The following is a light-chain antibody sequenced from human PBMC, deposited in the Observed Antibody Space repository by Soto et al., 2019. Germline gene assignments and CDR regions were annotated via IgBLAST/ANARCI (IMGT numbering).Light chain of an antibody. J-gene: IGLJ3*02. CDR1: SSDVGGYNY. Sequence: QSVLTQPTSASGSPGQSVTISCTGTSSDVGGYNYVSWYQQHPGKAPKLMIYEVSKRPSGVPDRFSGSKSGNTASLTVSGLQAEDEADYDCSSYAGSDNFEVFGGGTKLTVL. CDR2: EVS. V-gene: IGLV2-8*01. CDR3: SSYAGSDNFEV.